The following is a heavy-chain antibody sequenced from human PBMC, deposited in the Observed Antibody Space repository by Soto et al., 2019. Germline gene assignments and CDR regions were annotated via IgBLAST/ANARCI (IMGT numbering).Heavy chain of an antibody. CDR1: GITFGSRA. J-gene: IGHJ5*02. V-gene: IGHV3-23*01. CDR2: ITDTGGDS. D-gene: IGHD5-18*01. Sequence: PGGSLRLSCVASGITFGSRAMSWVRQTPGEGLEWVSTITDTGGDSKYADSVRGRFTISRDNTKNTLYLQMNSLRAEDTALYFCAKGGYNYGLDPWGQGTLVTVSS. CDR3: AKGGYNYGLDP.